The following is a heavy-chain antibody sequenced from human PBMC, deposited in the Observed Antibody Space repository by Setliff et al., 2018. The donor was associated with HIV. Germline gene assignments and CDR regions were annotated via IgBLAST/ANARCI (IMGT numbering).Heavy chain of an antibody. Sequence: GVLKISCAASGFTFNNYAMSWVRQAPGKGLEWVSTISGSGGSTYFADSVKGRFTISRDNSKNTLYLQMNSLRTEDTAIYYCARRTGDDWYYGMDVWGQGTTVTVSS. CDR2: ISGSGGST. CDR1: GFTFNNYA. CDR3: ARRTGDDWYYGMDV. V-gene: IGHV3-23*01. J-gene: IGHJ6*02. D-gene: IGHD3-9*01.